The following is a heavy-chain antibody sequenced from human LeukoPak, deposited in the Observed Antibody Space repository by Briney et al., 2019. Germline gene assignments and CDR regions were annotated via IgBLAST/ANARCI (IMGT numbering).Heavy chain of an antibody. CDR3: ARAEGSGSSFDY. CDR1: GFTFSDSY. Sequence: GGSLRLSCAASGFTFSDSYMSWIRQAPGKGLEWVSYISSTNSYTNYADSVKGRFTISRDNAKNSLYLQMNSLRVEDTAVYYCARAEGSGSSFDYWGQGTLVTVSS. CDR2: ISSTNSYT. D-gene: IGHD3-10*01. J-gene: IGHJ4*02. V-gene: IGHV3-11*06.